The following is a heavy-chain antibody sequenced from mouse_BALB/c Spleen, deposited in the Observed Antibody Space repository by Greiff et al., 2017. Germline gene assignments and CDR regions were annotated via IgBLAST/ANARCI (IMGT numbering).Heavy chain of an antibody. CDR2: IWAGGST. V-gene: IGHV2-9*02. CDR3: ARNYYGSSYYFDY. D-gene: IGHD1-1*01. Sequence: VQLQQSGPDLVAPSQSLSITCTVSGFSLTSYGVHWVRQPPGKGLEWLGVIWAGGSTNYNSALMSRLSISKDNSKSQVFLKMNSLQTDDTAMYYCARNYYGSSYYFDYWGQGTTLTVSS. J-gene: IGHJ2*01. CDR1: GFSLTSYG.